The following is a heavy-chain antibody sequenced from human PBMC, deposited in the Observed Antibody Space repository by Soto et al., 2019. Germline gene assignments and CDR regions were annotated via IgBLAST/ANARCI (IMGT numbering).Heavy chain of an antibody. V-gene: IGHV4-34*01. CDR3: ARGGGGLVLMVYAIPYWFDP. D-gene: IGHD2-8*01. J-gene: IGHJ5*02. CDR2: INHSGST. CDR1: GGSFSGYY. Sequence: PSETLSLTCAVYGGSFSGYYWSWIRQPPGKGLEWIGEINHSGSTNYNPSLKSRVTISVDTSKNQFSLKLSSVTAADTAVYYCARGGGGLVLMVYAIPYWFDPWGQGTLVTVSS.